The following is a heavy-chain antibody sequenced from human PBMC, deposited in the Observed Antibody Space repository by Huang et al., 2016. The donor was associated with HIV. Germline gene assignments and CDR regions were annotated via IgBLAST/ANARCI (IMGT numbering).Heavy chain of an antibody. CDR3: TRLTMIGDGDY. Sequence: EVQLVESGGGLVQPGGSLKLSCAASGFTFSGSAMPWVRQAAGKGLEWVGRIRSKANSYGTAYAASVKVMVNISRDDSKNTAYLQMNSLKTEDTAVYYCTRLTMIGDGDYWGQGTLVTVSS. CDR2: IRSKANSYGT. J-gene: IGHJ4*02. V-gene: IGHV3-73*01. CDR1: GFTFSGSA. D-gene: IGHD3-22*01.